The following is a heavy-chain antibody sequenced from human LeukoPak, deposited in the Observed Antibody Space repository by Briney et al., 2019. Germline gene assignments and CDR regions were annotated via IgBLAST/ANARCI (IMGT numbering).Heavy chain of an antibody. V-gene: IGHV3-23*01. CDR2: IIGIVGST. J-gene: IGHJ4*02. CDR1: GVTFTGYI. CDR3: AKDIYPPGGSSIDY. D-gene: IGHD2-8*02. Sequence: VGSLRLSCAPSGVTFTGYIITWGCQAPGKGLEWVSAIIGIVGSTYSAESLKGRVTISRDNSKNTLYLQMNRLRAEDTAVYYCAKDIYPPGGSSIDYWGQGTLVTVSS.